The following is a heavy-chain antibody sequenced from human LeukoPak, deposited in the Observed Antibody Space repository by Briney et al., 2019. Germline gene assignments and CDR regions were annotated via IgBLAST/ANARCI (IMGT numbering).Heavy chain of an antibody. CDR1: GFTFSSYA. Sequence: GRSLRPSCAASGFTFSSYAMHWVRQAPSKGLEWVAVISYDGSNKYYADSVKGRFTISRDNSKNTVYLQMNSLRAEDTGVYYCARDRLEAVTDDDYFDYWGQGTLVTVSS. D-gene: IGHD2-21*02. V-gene: IGHV3-30-3*01. J-gene: IGHJ4*02. CDR2: ISYDGSNK. CDR3: ARDRLEAVTDDDYFDY.